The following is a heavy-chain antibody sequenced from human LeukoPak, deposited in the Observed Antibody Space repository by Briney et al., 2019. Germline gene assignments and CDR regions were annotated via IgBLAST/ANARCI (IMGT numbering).Heavy chain of an antibody. CDR1: GGSIISYY. CDR3: ETSQGRAVVSHFNL. V-gene: IGHV4-59*01. Sequence: SETLSLTCTVSGGSIISYYWSWIRQPPGKGLEWIGGSTNYNPSLKSRVTMSGDTSENQLSLKLRSVTAADTAVYYCETSQGRAVVSHFNLWGRGTVVTVSS. D-gene: IGHD3-22*01. J-gene: IGHJ2*01. CDR2: GST.